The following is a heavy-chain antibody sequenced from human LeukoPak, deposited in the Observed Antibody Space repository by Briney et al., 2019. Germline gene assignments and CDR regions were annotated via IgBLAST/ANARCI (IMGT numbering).Heavy chain of an antibody. J-gene: IGHJ5*02. V-gene: IGHV3-23*01. CDR3: AKITGVQPLNWFDP. D-gene: IGHD2-8*02. CDR2: ISGSGGST. CDR1: GFTFSSNA. Sequence: GGSLRLSCAASGFTFSSNAMSWVRQAPGKGLEWVSAISGSGGSTYYADSVKGRFTISRDNSKNTLYLQMNSLSAEDTAVYYCAKITGVQPLNWFDPWGQGTLVTVSS.